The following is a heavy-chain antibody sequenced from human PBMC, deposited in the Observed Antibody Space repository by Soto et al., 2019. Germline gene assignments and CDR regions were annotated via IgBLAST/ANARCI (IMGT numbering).Heavy chain of an antibody. CDR3: ARDKKRDYGSGGHGGMDV. J-gene: IGHJ6*02. CDR1: GGSISSGGYY. V-gene: IGHV4-31*03. Sequence: QVQLQESGPGLVKPSQTLSLTCTVSGGSISSGGYYWSWIRQHPGKGLEWIGYIYYSGSTYYNPSLKSRVTISVDTSNNQFSRKPSSVAAADTGVYYCARDKKRDYGSGGHGGMDVWGQGTTVTVSS. D-gene: IGHD3-10*01. CDR2: IYYSGST.